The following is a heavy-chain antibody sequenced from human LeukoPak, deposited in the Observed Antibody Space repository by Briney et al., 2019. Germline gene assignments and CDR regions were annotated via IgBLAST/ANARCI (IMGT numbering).Heavy chain of an antibody. V-gene: IGHV3-33*01. CDR3: ARGVYYDSSGSIDYYFDY. CDR1: GFTFSSYG. CDR2: IWYDGSNK. J-gene: IGHJ4*02. D-gene: IGHD3-22*01. Sequence: GGSLRLSCAASGFTFSSYGMHWVRQAPGKGLEWVAVIWYDGSNKYYADSVKGRFTISRDNSKSTLYLQMNSLRAEDTAVYYCARGVYYDSSGSIDYYFDYWGQGTLVTVSS.